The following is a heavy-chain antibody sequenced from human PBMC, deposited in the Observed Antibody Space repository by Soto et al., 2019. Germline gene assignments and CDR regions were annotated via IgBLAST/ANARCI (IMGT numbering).Heavy chain of an antibody. CDR1: GYTFTSYY. CDR3: ARNDNSGLDY. Sequence: GASVKFSCKASGYTFTSYYMHWVRQAPGQGLEWMGMINPSGGSTSYAQKFQGRVTMTRDTSTSTVYMELSSLRSEDTAVYYCARNDNSGLDYWGQGTLVTVSS. CDR2: INPSGGST. V-gene: IGHV1-46*01. D-gene: IGHD3-22*01. J-gene: IGHJ4*02.